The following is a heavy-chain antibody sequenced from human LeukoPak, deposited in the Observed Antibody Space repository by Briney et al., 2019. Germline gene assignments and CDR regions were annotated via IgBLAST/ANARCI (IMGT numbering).Heavy chain of an antibody. D-gene: IGHD2-21*01. CDR1: GASISTYY. J-gene: IGHJ2*01. CDR3: ARDNGGDYWYSDI. Sequence: PSETQSLTCTVSGASISTYYWSWIRQPAGKGLEWIGRMYTSGSTNYNPSLKSRVTMSVDTSKNQLSLKLSSVTAADTAVYFCARDNGGDYWYSDIWGRGTLVTVSS. CDR2: MYTSGST. V-gene: IGHV4-4*07.